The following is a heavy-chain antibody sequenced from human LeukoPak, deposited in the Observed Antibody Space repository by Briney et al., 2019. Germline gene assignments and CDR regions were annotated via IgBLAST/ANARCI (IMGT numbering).Heavy chain of an antibody. CDR2: INPNSGGT. Sequence: ASVKVSCKASGYTFTGYYMQWVRQAPGQGLEWMGWINPNSGGTNYAQKFQGRVTMTRDTSISTAYMELSRLRSDDTAVYYCAREAYSSGWYGRNAFDIWGQGTMVTVSS. CDR1: GYTFTGYY. J-gene: IGHJ3*02. D-gene: IGHD6-19*01. V-gene: IGHV1-2*02. CDR3: AREAYSSGWYGRNAFDI.